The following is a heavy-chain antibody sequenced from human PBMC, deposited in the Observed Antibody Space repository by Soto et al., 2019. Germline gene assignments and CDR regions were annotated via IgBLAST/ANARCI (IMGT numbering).Heavy chain of an antibody. J-gene: IGHJ4*02. Sequence: QVHLVQSGAEVKKPGASVKVSCKASGYTFTSYGITWVRQAPGQGLEWMGWISAHNGNTDYAQKLQGSVIVTRDTSTSTAYMERRSLISDDTAVYYCARGRYGDYWGQGALVTVSS. CDR3: ARGRYGDY. V-gene: IGHV1-18*01. CDR1: GYTFTSYG. CDR2: ISAHNGNT. D-gene: IGHD1-1*01.